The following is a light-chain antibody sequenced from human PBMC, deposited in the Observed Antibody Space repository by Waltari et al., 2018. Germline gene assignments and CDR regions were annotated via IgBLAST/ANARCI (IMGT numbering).Light chain of an antibody. CDR3: QQYYSYPPLYT. CDR1: QGISSY. J-gene: IGKJ2*01. Sequence: AIRMTQSPSSLSASTGDRVTITCRASQGISSYLAWYQQKPGKAPKLLIYAASTLQSGVPSRFSCSGSGTDFTLTISCLQSEDFATYYCQQYYSYPPLYTFGQGTKLEI. CDR2: AAS. V-gene: IGKV1-8*01.